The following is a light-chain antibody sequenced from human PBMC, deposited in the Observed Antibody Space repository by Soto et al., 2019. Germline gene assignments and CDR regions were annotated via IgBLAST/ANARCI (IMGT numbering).Light chain of an antibody. CDR1: SSDVGKYNA. J-gene: IGLJ2*01. CDR3: SSYTESESVI. CDR2: EVN. V-gene: IGLV2-23*02. Sequence: QSALTQPASVSGSPGQSITISCTGTSSDVGKYNAVSWYQQHPGKAPKIIIYEVNKWPSGASHRFSGSKSGDTASLTISGLQTDDEADYFCSSYTESESVIFGGGTKLTVL.